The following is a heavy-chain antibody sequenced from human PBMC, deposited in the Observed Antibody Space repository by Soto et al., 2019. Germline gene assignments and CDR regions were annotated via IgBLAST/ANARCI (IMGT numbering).Heavy chain of an antibody. CDR2: IRTAGDT. CDR1: GFTFSTYD. CDR3: ARDLRRSRWPNVGYFSYGMDV. V-gene: IGHV3-13*01. J-gene: IGHJ6*02. D-gene: IGHD2-15*01. Sequence: QLVESGGGLVQPGGSLRLSCAASGFTFSTYDMHWVRQAAGKGLEWVSGIRTAGDTYYPGSVKGRFTISRENAKNSMYLQMNSLRAEDTAVYYCARDLRRSRWPNVGYFSYGMDVWGQGTTVTVSS.